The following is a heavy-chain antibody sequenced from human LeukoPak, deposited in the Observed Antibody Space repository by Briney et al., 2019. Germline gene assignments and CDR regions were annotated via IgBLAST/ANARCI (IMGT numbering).Heavy chain of an antibody. Sequence: PSETLSLTCTVSGGSISSRGYYWGWIRQPPGKGLEWIGHIYYSGSTYYNPSLKSRATISVDTSKNQFSLKLSSVTAADTAVYNCARYSSAWFDPWGQGTLVTVSS. D-gene: IGHD6-25*01. V-gene: IGHV4-39*01. J-gene: IGHJ5*02. CDR3: ARYSSAWFDP. CDR1: GGSISSRGYY. CDR2: IYYSGST.